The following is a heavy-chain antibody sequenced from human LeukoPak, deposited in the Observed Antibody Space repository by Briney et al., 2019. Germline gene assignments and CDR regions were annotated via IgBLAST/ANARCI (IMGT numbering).Heavy chain of an antibody. Sequence: GASVKVSCKASGGTFSSYAISWVRQAPGQGLEWMGRIIPILGIANYAQKFQGRVTITADKSTSTAYMELSSLRSEDTAVYYCARARIAVNFPGYWGQGTLVTVSS. CDR3: ARARIAVNFPGY. J-gene: IGHJ4*02. D-gene: IGHD6-19*01. CDR2: IIPILGIA. V-gene: IGHV1-69*04. CDR1: GGTFSSYA.